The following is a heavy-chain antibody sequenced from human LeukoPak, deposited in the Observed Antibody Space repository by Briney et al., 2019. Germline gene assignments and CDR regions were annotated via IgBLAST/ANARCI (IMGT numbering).Heavy chain of an antibody. D-gene: IGHD5-18*01. CDR1: GGSFSGYY. CDR3: AVGYTPLYMDV. CDR2: IYTSGST. Sequence: SETLSLTCAVYGGSFSGYYWSWIRQPAGKGLEWIGRIYTSGSTNYNPSLKSRVTISVDTSKNQFSLKLSSVTAADTAVYYCAVGYTPLYMDVWGKGTTVTISS. V-gene: IGHV4-59*10. J-gene: IGHJ6*03.